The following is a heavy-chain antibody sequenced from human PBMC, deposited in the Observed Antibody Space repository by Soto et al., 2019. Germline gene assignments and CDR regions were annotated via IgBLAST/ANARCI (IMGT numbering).Heavy chain of an antibody. D-gene: IGHD3-3*01. V-gene: IGHV3-30-3*01. Sequence: VGSLRLSCAASGFTFSSYAMHWGRQAPCKGLEWVAVISYDGSNKNHADTVKGRFTISRDNSKNTLYLQMNSLRAEDTAVYYCARGYDFWSGYYYPYGMDVWGQGTKVTVSS. CDR2: ISYDGSNK. CDR1: GFTFSSYA. CDR3: ARGYDFWSGYYYPYGMDV. J-gene: IGHJ6*02.